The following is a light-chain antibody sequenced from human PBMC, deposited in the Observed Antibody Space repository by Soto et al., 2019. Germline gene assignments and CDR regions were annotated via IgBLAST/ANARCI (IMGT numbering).Light chain of an antibody. CDR3: QSYDSSLSYV. CDR2: GNS. J-gene: IGLJ1*01. CDR1: SSNIGAGYD. V-gene: IGLV1-40*01. Sequence: QSVLTQLPSVSGAPGQRVTISCTGSSSNIGAGYDVHWYQQLPGTAPKLLIYGNSNRPSGVPDRFSGSKSGTSASLAITGLQAEDEADYYCQSYDSSLSYVFGIGTKPTVL.